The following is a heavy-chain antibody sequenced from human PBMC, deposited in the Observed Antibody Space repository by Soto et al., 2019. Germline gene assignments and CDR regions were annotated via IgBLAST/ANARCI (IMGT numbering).Heavy chain of an antibody. CDR3: AKEGGSGTYHLYYIDF. CDR1: GFTFSSYA. CDR2: ISGSGGTT. Sequence: EVQLLESGGGLVQPGGSLRLSCAASGFTFSSYAMSWVRQAPGKGLEWVSSISGSGGTTYYTDSVKGRFTVSRDKSNNTLFLQMNSLRAEDTALYYCAKEGGSGTYHLYYIDFWGQGTRVTVSA. J-gene: IGHJ4*02. V-gene: IGHV3-23*01. D-gene: IGHD3-10*01.